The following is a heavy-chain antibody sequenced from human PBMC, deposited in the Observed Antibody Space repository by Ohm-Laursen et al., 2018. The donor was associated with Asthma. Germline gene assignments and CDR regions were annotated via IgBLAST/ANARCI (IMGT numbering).Heavy chain of an antibody. J-gene: IGHJ5*02. V-gene: IGHV4-34*01. Sequence: TLSLTCVVYGGSFSGYYWSWIRQPPGKGLEWIGEINHSGSTNYNPSLKSRVTISVDTSKNQFSLKLSSVTAADAAVYYCARIIAAAGDPSFDPWGQGTLVTVSS. D-gene: IGHD6-13*01. CDR1: GGSFSGYY. CDR3: ARIIAAAGDPSFDP. CDR2: INHSGST.